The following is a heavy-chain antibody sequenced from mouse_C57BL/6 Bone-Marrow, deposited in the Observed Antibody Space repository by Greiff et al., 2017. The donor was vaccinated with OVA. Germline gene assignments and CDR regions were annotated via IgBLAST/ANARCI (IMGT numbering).Heavy chain of an antibody. V-gene: IGHV1-50*01. J-gene: IGHJ2*01. D-gene: IGHD2-2*01. Sequence: VQLQQPGAELVKPGASVKLSCKASGYTFTSYWMQWVNQRPGQGLEWIGAIDPSDSYTNYNQKFTGQVTLTVDTSSSTAFMLLSSRTSEDSAVYYCARLRGYDKGSSFDYWGQGTTLTVSS. CDR2: IDPSDSYT. CDR1: GYTFTSYW. CDR3: ARLRGYDKGSSFDY.